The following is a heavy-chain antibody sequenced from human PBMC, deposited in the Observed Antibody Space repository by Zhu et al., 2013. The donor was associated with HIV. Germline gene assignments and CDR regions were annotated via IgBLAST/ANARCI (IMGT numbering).Heavy chain of an antibody. D-gene: IGHD2-15*01. V-gene: IGHV1-2*02. CDR1: GYTFTGYY. Sequence: QVQLVQSGAEVKKPGASVKVSCKASGYTFTGYYIHWVRQAPGQGLEWMGWINPNNGATNYAQKFQGRVTMTRDTSISTAYMELNRLRSDDTAVYYCARGRGDCSGGSCYHGYYYFYMDVWGKGTTVTVSS. J-gene: IGHJ6*03. CDR2: INPNNGAT. CDR3: ARGRGDCSGGSCYHGYYYFYMDV.